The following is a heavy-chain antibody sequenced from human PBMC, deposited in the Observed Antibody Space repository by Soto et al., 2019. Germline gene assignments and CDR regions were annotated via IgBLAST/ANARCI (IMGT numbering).Heavy chain of an antibody. CDR3: ARLLPAVAGTRWLDP. CDR2: IYHSGST. J-gene: IGHJ5*02. Sequence: SETLSLTWAVSSGSISSSNWWSGVRQPPGKGLEWIGEIYHSGSTNYNPSLKSRVTISVDKSKNQFSLKLSSVTAAETAVYYFARLLPAVAGTRWLDPWGQGTLVTVSS. V-gene: IGHV4-4*02. CDR1: SGSISSSNW. D-gene: IGHD6-19*01.